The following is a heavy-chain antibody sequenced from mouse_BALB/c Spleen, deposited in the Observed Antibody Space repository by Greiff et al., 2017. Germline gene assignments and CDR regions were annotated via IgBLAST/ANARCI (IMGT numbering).Heavy chain of an antibody. CDR1: GFTFSSYS. CDR2: IGHSNSET. Sequence: QVQLMQSGAELVQPGASVKLSCTASGFTFSSYSMHWVQQRPGQGLEWIGMIGHSNSETMFTQKLKDKATLNVDKSTNTPYMQLSSLTSEDTAVYYCARSVYYAMDYWGQGTSVTVSS. V-gene: IGHV1-69*02. CDR3: ARSVYYAMDY. J-gene: IGHJ4*01.